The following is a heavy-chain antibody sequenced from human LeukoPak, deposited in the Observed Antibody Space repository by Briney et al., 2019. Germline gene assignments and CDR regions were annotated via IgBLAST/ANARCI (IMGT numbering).Heavy chain of an antibody. CDR3: VREVRYHDDSGYPDS. D-gene: IGHD3-22*01. CDR1: GDSINNTYF. V-gene: IGHV4-38-2*02. CDR2: IDQGGNT. J-gene: IGHJ4*02. Sequence: SETLSPTCDVFGDSINNTYFWGWIRRPPGKGLQWIGSIDQGGNTYFESSLKGRVYLSVDTSKNQFSLTLTPVTDADTAIYHCVREVRYHDDSGYPDSWGQGTLVIVSS.